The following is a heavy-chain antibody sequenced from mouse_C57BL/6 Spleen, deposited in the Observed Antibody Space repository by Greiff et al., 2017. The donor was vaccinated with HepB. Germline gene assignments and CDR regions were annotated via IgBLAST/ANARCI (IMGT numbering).Heavy chain of an antibody. CDR3: ARVDGYYYYAMDY. CDR2: SRNKANDYTT. D-gene: IGHD2-3*01. J-gene: IGHJ4*01. CDR1: GFTFSDFY. V-gene: IGHV7-1*01. Sequence: EVNVVESGGGLVQSGRSLRLSCATSGFTFSDFYMEWVRQAPGKGLEWIAASRNKANDYTTEYSASVKGRFIVSRDTSQSILYLQMNALRAEDTAIYYCARVDGYYYYAMDYWGQGTSVTVSS.